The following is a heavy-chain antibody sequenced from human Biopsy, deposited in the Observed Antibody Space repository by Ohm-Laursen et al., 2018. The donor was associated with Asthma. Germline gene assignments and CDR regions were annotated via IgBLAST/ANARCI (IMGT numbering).Heavy chain of an antibody. CDR2: IKKDGSEE. V-gene: IGHV3-7*01. Sequence: SLRPSCAAFGFTFNSYWMSWVRQAPGKGLEWVANIKKDGSEEYYVDSVKGRFTISRGNAKNSPYLQMNSLRAEDTAVYYCARDGPELPTELDYWGPGTLVTVSS. D-gene: IGHD1-14*01. J-gene: IGHJ4*02. CDR3: ARDGPELPTELDY. CDR1: GFTFNSYW.